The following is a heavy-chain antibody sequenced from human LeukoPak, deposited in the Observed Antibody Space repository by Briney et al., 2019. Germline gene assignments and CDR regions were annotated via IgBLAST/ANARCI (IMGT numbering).Heavy chain of an antibody. Sequence: SETLSLTCTVSGGSVSSGSYYWSWIRQPPGKGLEWIGYIYYSGSTNYNPSLKSRVIISLDTSKNQFSLQLRSVIAADTALYYCASSFTQTGYMEFDYWGQGALVTVSS. V-gene: IGHV4-61*01. J-gene: IGHJ4*02. D-gene: IGHD3-9*01. CDR2: IYYSGST. CDR3: ASSFTQTGYMEFDY. CDR1: GGSVSSGSYY.